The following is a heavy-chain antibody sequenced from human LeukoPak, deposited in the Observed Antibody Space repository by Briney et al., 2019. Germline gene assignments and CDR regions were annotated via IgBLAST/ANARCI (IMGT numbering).Heavy chain of an antibody. CDR2: ISYDGRQN. D-gene: IGHD6-6*01. V-gene: IGHV3-30*04. CDR3: AREALSIAAPLDY. J-gene: IGHJ4*02. Sequence: GRSLRLSCAASGFTFSTYAMNWVRQAPGKGLEWVAVISYDGRQNYYADSVKGRFTISRDNAKNTLYLQMNSLRAEDTAVYYCAREALSIAAPLDYWGQGTLVTVSS. CDR1: GFTFSTYA.